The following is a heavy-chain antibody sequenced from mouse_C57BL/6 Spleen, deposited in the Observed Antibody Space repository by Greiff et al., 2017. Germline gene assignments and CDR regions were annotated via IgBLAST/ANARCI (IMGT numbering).Heavy chain of an antibody. J-gene: IGHJ3*01. V-gene: IGHV5-4*01. CDR3: ARDLLGGAFAY. Sequence: EVQLVESGGGLVKPGGSLKLSCAASGFTFSSYAMSWVRQTPEKRLEWVATISDGGSYTYYPDNVKGRFTISRDNAKNNLYLQMSHLKSEDTAMYYCARDLLGGAFAYWGQGTLVTVSA. CDR1: GFTFSSYA. D-gene: IGHD4-1*01. CDR2: ISDGGSYT.